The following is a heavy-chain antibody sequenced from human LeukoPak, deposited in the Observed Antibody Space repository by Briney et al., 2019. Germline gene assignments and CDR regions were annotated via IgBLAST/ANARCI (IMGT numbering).Heavy chain of an antibody. CDR1: GFTFSSSA. V-gene: IGHV3-30*02. Sequence: PGGSLRLSCAASGFTFSSSAKHWVRQAPGKGLEWVAFIRFDGTNKYYADSVKGRFTISRDNSKNTLYLQMNSLRAEDTAVYYCAKGYSYGYEYWGQGALVTVSS. J-gene: IGHJ4*02. D-gene: IGHD5-18*01. CDR2: IRFDGTNK. CDR3: AKGYSYGYEY.